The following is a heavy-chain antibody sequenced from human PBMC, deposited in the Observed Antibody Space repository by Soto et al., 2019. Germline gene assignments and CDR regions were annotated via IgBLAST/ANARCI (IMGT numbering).Heavy chain of an antibody. D-gene: IGHD2-15*01. CDR1: GFTFDDYA. J-gene: IGHJ1*01. V-gene: IGHV3-9*01. CDR3: AKDYDSALEYFQH. Sequence: GGSLRLSCAASGFTFDDYAMHWVRQAPGKGLEWVSGISWNSGSIGYADSVKGRFTISRDNAKNSLYLQMNSLRAEDTALYYCAKDYDSALEYFQHWGQGTLVTVSS. CDR2: ISWNSGSI.